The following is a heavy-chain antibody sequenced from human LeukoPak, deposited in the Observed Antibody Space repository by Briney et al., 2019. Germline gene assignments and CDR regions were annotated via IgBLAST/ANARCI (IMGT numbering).Heavy chain of an antibody. CDR2: IGTAGDT. J-gene: IGHJ6*02. CDR1: GFTFSSYD. Sequence: GGSLRLSCAASGFTFSSYDMHWVRQATGKGLEWVSAIGTAGDTYYPGFVKGRFTISRENAKNSLYLQMNSLRAGDTAVYYCARGDCSSTSCYNYYYGMDVWGQGTTVTVSS. V-gene: IGHV3-13*01. CDR3: ARGDCSSTSCYNYYYGMDV. D-gene: IGHD2-2*02.